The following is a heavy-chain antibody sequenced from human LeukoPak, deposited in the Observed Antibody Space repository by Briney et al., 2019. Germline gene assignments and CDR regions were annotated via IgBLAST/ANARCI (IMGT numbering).Heavy chain of an antibody. V-gene: IGHV4-4*02. D-gene: IGHD1-26*01. CDR2: IYHSGNT. CDR3: ARAGGGTYYFDF. CDR1: GDSINSSNW. J-gene: IGHJ4*02. Sequence: PSETLSLTCAVSGDSINSSNWRNCVRQPPGQGLEWIAEIYHSGNTNYNPSLKSRVTISLDKSKNQFYLKLTSLTAADTALYFCARAGGGTYYFDFWGQGTLVTVSS.